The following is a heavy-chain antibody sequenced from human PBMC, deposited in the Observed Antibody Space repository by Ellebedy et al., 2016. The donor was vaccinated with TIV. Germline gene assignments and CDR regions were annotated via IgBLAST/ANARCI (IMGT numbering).Heavy chain of an antibody. V-gene: IGHV4-30-2*01. CDR2: IYHSGST. Sequence: SETLSLXXAVSGGSISSGGYSWSWIRQPPGKGLEWIGYIYHSGSTYYNPSLKSRVTISVDRSKNQFSLKLSSVTAADTAVYYCARGIWSGYLFDYWGQGTLVTVSS. CDR1: GGSISSGGYS. D-gene: IGHD3-3*01. CDR3: ARGIWSGYLFDY. J-gene: IGHJ4*02.